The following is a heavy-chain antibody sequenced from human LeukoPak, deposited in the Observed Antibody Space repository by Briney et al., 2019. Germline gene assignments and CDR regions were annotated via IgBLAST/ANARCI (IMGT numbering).Heavy chain of an antibody. V-gene: IGHV1-69*04. J-gene: IGHJ5*02. CDR1: GDTFSRNA. D-gene: IGHD2-2*01. CDR3: ARRRYCSSTSCPGWFDP. CDR2: IIPILGTA. Sequence: ASVKVSCKASGDTFSRNAISWVRQAPGQGPEWMGRIIPILGTAEYAEKFQGRVTMTGDMSTSTVYMELSSLRSEDTAVYYCARRRYCSSTSCPGWFDPWGQGTLVTVSS.